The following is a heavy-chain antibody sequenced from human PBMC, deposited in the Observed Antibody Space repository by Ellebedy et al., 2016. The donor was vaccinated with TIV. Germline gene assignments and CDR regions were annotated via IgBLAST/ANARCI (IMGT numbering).Heavy chain of an antibody. D-gene: IGHD3-10*01. V-gene: IGHV1-8*01. J-gene: IGHJ6*02. CDR2: MNPNSGNT. CDR1: GYTFTSYD. CDR3: ARERDYYGSGSHYYGMDV. Sequence: ASVKVSCXASGYTFTSYDINWVRQATGQGLEWMGWMNPNSGNTGYAQKFQGRVTMTRNTSISTAYMELSSLRSEDTAVYYCARERDYYGSGSHYYGMDVWGQGTTVTVSS.